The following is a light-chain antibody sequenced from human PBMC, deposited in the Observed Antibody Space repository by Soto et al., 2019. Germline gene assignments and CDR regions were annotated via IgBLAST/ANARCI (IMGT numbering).Light chain of an antibody. CDR1: QSLLHSNGYNY. V-gene: IGKV2-28*01. J-gene: IGKJ1*01. Sequence: DIVMTQSPLSLPVAPGEPASISCRSSQSLLHSNGYNYLDWYLQKPGQSPQLLIYLGSNRASGVPDRFSGSGSGTDFTLKLSRVEAEDVGVYYCMQAQQNPRPFGQGNKVDI. CDR2: LGS. CDR3: MQAQQNPRP.